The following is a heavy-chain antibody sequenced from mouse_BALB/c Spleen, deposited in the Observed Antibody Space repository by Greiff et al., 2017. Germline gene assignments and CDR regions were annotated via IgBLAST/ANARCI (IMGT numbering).Heavy chain of an antibody. CDR2: IWSGGST. Sequence: VQLQQSGPGLVQPSQSLSITCTVSGFSLTSYGVHWVRQSPGKGLEWLGVIWSGGSTDYNAAFISRLSISKDNSKSQVFFKMNSLQADDTAIYYCARRDRYDDYYAMDYWGQGTSVTVSS. CDR1: GFSLTSYG. CDR3: ARRDRYDDYYAMDY. J-gene: IGHJ4*01. D-gene: IGHD2-14*01. V-gene: IGHV2-4-1*01.